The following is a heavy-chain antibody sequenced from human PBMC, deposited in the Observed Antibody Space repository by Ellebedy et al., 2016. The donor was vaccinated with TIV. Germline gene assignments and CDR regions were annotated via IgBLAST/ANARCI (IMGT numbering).Heavy chain of an antibody. Sequence: AASVKVSCKASGYTFTRYGISWVRQAPGQGLEWMGWISAYNGNTNYAQKLQGRVTMTTDTSTSTAYMELRSLRSDDTAVYYCARDPTVYDMRSYWYFDLWGRGTLVTVSS. D-gene: IGHD3-9*01. V-gene: IGHV1-18*01. CDR2: ISAYNGNT. CDR3: ARDPTVYDMRSYWYFDL. CDR1: GYTFTRYG. J-gene: IGHJ2*01.